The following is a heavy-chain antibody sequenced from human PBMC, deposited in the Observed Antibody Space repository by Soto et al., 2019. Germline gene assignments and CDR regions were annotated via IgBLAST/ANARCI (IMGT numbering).Heavy chain of an antibody. CDR2: ISYDGSNK. CDR1: GFNFSSYA. D-gene: IGHD4-17*01. J-gene: IGHJ6*02. Sequence: GGSLRLSCAASGFNFSSYAMHWVRQAPGKGLEWVAVISYDGSNKYYADSVKGRFTISRDNSKNTLYLQMNSLRAEDTAVYYCANLDYGDYYYYYGMDVWGQGTTVTVSS. V-gene: IGHV3-30-3*01. CDR3: ANLDYGDYYYYYGMDV.